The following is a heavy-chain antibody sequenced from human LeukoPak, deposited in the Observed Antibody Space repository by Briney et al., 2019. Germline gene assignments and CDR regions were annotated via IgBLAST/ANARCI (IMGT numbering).Heavy chain of an antibody. CDR2: ISRSSSDT. CDR1: GFTFSNYY. Sequence: GGSLRLSCAVSGFTFSNYYMSRIRQAPGKGLEWVSYISRSSSDTNYADSVKGRFTISRDNAKNSLYLQMNSLRAEDTAVYYCARGLTTVTSLASYWGQGTLVTVSS. D-gene: IGHD4-17*01. J-gene: IGHJ4*02. V-gene: IGHV3-11*05. CDR3: ARGLTTVTSLASY.